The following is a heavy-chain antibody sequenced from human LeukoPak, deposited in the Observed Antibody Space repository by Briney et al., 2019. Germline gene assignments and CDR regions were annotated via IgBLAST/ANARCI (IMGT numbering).Heavy chain of an antibody. J-gene: IGHJ4*02. D-gene: IGHD3-22*01. CDR3: ARGTSTESSGYYLIGGFDY. CDR2: INHSGST. CDR1: GGSLSGYY. Sequence: ASETLSLTCAVYGGSLSGYYWNWIRQPPGKGLEWIGEINHSGSTNYNPSLKSRVTISVDTSKNQFSLQLNSVTPEDTAVYYCARGTSTESSGYYLIGGFDYWGQGTLVTVSS. V-gene: IGHV4-34*01.